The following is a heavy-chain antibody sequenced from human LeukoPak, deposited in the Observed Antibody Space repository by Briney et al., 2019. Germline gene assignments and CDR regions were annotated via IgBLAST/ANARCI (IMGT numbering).Heavy chain of an antibody. Sequence: SETLSLTCTVSGGSISSHYWSWIRQPPGKGLEWIGYIYYSGSTNYNPSLKSRVTISVDTSKNQFSLKLSSVTAADTAVYYCARVSAGDYISYYYYMDVWGKGTMVTVSS. J-gene: IGHJ6*03. CDR2: IYYSGST. V-gene: IGHV4-59*11. CDR1: GGSISSHY. D-gene: IGHD4-17*01. CDR3: ARVSAGDYISYYYYMDV.